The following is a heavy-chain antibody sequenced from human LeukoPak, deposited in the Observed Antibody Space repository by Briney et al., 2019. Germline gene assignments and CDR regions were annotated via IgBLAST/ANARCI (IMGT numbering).Heavy chain of an antibody. CDR3: ARAPAGDYLFDY. D-gene: IGHD4-17*01. V-gene: IGHV3-30-3*01. CDR1: GFTFSSYA. Sequence: GRSLRLSCAASGFTFSSYAMHWVRQAPGKGLEWVAVISYDGSNKYYADSVKGRFTISRDNSKNTLYLQMNSLRAEDTAVYYCARAPAGDYLFDYWGQGTLVTVSS. J-gene: IGHJ4*02. CDR2: ISYDGSNK.